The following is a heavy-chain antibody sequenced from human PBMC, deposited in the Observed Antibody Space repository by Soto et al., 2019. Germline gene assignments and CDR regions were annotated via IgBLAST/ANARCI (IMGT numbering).Heavy chain of an antibody. CDR3: AREALDIVVVPAAIPSFYYGMDV. V-gene: IGHV3-48*02. D-gene: IGHD2-2*01. Sequence: GGSLRLSCAASGFTFSSYRMNWVRQAPGKGLEWVSYISSSSSTIYYADSVKGRFTISRDNAKNSLYLQMNSLRDEDTAVYYCAREALDIVVVPAAIPSFYYGMDVWGQGTTVTVSS. J-gene: IGHJ6*02. CDR1: GFTFSSYR. CDR2: ISSSSSTI.